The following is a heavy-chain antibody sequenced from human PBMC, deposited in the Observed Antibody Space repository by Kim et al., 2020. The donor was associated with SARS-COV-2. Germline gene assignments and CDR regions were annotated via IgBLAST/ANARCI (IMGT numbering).Heavy chain of an antibody. Sequence: SVKVSCKASGGTFSSYAISWVRQAPGQGLEWMGRIIPILGIANYAQKFQGRVTITADKSTSTTYMELSSLRSEDTAVYYCAGGKDHYYYDSSGYYGPESGYYYYYMDVWGKGTTVTVSS. D-gene: IGHD3-22*01. CDR1: GGTFSSYA. CDR3: AGGKDHYYYDSSGYYGPESGYYYYYMDV. CDR2: IIPILGIA. J-gene: IGHJ6*03. V-gene: IGHV1-69*04.